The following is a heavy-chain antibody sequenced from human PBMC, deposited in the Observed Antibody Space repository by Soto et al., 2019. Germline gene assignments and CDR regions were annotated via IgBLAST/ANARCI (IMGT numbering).Heavy chain of an antibody. CDR1: GGSISSYY. Sequence: SETLSLTCTVSGGSISSYYWGWIRQPPGRGLEYIGYIYSSGSSNYNPSLKSRVTMSVDTSKNQFSLKLNSVTDADTAVYYCARHYGSGSYPLDYWGRGTLVTVSS. J-gene: IGHJ4*02. CDR3: ARHYGSGSYPLDY. D-gene: IGHD3-10*01. CDR2: IYSSGSS. V-gene: IGHV4-59*08.